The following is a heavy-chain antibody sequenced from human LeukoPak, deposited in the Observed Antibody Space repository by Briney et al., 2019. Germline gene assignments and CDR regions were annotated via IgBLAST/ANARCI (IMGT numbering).Heavy chain of an antibody. Sequence: GAALKISFKGSGFRFTSYWIGWVRPMPGKGLEWMGINYPGDSDTRYSPSFQGQVTISADKSISTAYLQWSSLKASDTAMYYCARHFHSSSWDYWRQGTLVTVSS. D-gene: IGHD6-6*01. CDR1: GFRFTSYW. V-gene: IGHV5-51*01. J-gene: IGHJ4*02. CDR3: ARHFHSSSWDY. CDR2: NYPGDSDT.